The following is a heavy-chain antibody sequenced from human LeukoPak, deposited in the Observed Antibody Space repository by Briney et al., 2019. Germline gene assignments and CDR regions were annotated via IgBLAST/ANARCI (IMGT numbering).Heavy chain of an antibody. CDR2: ISYDGPNK. D-gene: IGHD4-17*01. CDR1: GFTFSSYG. J-gene: IGHJ4*02. Sequence: PGGSLRLSCAASGFTFSSYGMHWVRQAPGKGLKWVAVISYDGPNKYYADSVKGRFTISRDNSKNTLYLQMNSLRAEDTAVYYCAKGRYHLATVTLLDYWGQGTLVTVSS. V-gene: IGHV3-30*18. CDR3: AKGRYHLATVTLLDY.